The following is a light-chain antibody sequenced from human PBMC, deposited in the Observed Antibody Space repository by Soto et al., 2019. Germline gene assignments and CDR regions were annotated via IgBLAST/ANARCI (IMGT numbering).Light chain of an antibody. J-gene: IGLJ1*01. CDR3: SSHAGSSAFYV. CDR2: EVT. Sequence: ALAQPASVSGSPGQSITISCTGTSSDIGAYDYVSWYQQYPGRVPKLLIHEVTNRPSGVSDRFSGSKSGNTASLTISGLQTEDEADYYCSSHAGSSAFYVFGTGTKVTVL. CDR1: SSDIGAYDY. V-gene: IGLV2-14*01.